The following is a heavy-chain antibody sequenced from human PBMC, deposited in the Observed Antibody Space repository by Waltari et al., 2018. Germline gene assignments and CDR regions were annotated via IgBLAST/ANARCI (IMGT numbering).Heavy chain of an antibody. J-gene: IGHJ6*03. Sequence: QVQLQESGPGLVKPSQTLSLTCTVSGGSILSGSYYWSWIRQPAGKGLEWIGRIYNSGSTNTHPTLKSRGPPAVDTAKNQFSLKVSSVTAADTAVYYCAREVLADCGGDCYAYYYYYMDVWGKGTTVTVSS. V-gene: IGHV4-61*02. CDR2: IYNSGST. D-gene: IGHD2-21*01. CDR1: GGSILSGSYY. CDR3: AREVLADCGGDCYAYYYYYMDV.